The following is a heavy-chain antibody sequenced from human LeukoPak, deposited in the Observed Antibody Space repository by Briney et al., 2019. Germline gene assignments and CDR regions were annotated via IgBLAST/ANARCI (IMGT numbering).Heavy chain of an antibody. Sequence: ASVKVSCKASGYTFTTYYMHWVRQAPGQGLEWMGIIDPSGGSATYAQKFQGRVTMTRDTSTRTFYMELNSRRSEDTAIYYCARRVYCSSAGCYHYYYYMDVWGKGTTVTVSS. CDR2: IDPSGGSA. V-gene: IGHV1-46*03. CDR3: ARRVYCSSAGCYHYYYYMDV. CDR1: GYTFTTYY. D-gene: IGHD2-2*01. J-gene: IGHJ6*03.